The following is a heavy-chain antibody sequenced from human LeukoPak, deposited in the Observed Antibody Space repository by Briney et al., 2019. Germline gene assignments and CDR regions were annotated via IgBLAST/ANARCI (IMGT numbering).Heavy chain of an antibody. J-gene: IGHJ4*02. V-gene: IGHV4-39*01. CDR2: IYYSGST. D-gene: IGHD3-16*02. CDR1: GGSISSSSYY. Sequence: SETLSLTCTVSGGSISSSSYYWGWIRQPPGKGLEWIGSIYYSGSTYYNPSLKSRVTISVDTSKNQFSLKLSSVTAADTAVYYCARHEYYDYFWGSYRYTSPFDYRGQGTLVTVTS. CDR3: ARHEYYDYFWGSYRYTSPFDY.